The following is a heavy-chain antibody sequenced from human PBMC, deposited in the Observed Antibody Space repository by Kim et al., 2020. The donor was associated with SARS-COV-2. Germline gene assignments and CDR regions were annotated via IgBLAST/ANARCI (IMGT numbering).Heavy chain of an antibody. CDR1: VGSISSSSYY. CDR2: IYYSGST. Sequence: SETLSLTCTVSVGSISSSSYYWGWIRQPPGKGLEWIGSIYYSGSTYYNPSLKSRVTISVDTSKNQFSLKLSSVTAADTAVYYCARHDFWSGYHDYWGQGTLVTVSS. J-gene: IGHJ4*02. CDR3: ARHDFWSGYHDY. V-gene: IGHV4-39*01. D-gene: IGHD3-3*01.